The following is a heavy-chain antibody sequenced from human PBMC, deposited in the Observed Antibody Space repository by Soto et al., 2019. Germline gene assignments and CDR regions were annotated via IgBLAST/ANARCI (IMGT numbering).Heavy chain of an antibody. CDR1: GGSISSSSYY. CDR3: ARHSTIFGVVKAPNRFDP. CDR2: IYYSGST. J-gene: IGHJ5*02. D-gene: IGHD3-3*01. V-gene: IGHV4-39*01. Sequence: PSETLSLTCTVSGGSISSSSYYWGWIRQPPGKGLEWIGSIYYSGSTYYNPSLKSRVTISVDTSKNQFSLKLSSVTAADTAVYYCARHSTIFGVVKAPNRFDPWGQGTLVTVSS.